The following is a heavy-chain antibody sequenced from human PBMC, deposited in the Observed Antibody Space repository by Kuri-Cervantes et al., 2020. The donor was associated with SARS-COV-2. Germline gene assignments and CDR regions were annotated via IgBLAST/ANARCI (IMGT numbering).Heavy chain of an antibody. D-gene: IGHD2-2*01. V-gene: IGHV4-39*07. Sequence: SETLSLTCTVSGGSISSSSYYWGWIRQPPGKGLEWIGGIYYSGSTYYNPSLKSRVTISVDTSKNQFSLKLSSVTAADTAVYYCARDSLDCSSTSCYYYYMDVWGKGTTVTVSS. CDR2: IYYSGST. CDR3: ARDSLDCSSTSCYYYYMDV. CDR1: GGSISSSSYY. J-gene: IGHJ6*03.